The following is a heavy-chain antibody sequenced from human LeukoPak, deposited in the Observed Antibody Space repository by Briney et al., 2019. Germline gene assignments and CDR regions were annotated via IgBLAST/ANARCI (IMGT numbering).Heavy chain of an antibody. CDR1: GGSISSSNYY. D-gene: IGHD3-3*01. CDR2: MYYSGTT. J-gene: IGHJ4*02. V-gene: IGHV4-39*01. Sequence: PSETLSLICTISGGSISSSNYYWGWIHQPPGKGLEWIGSMYYSGTTYYNPSLKSRLTISVDTSKNQFSLKLSSVTAADTALYFCARHTTILGHLGYWGQGTLVTVSS. CDR3: ARHTTILGHLGY.